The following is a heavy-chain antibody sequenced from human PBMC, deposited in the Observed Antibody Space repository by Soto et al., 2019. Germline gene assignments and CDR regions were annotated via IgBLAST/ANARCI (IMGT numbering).Heavy chain of an antibody. V-gene: IGHV3-48*03. CDR3: ASIPRRYCSGGSCYSAP. J-gene: IGHJ5*02. CDR2: ISSSGSTI. Sequence: PGGSLRLSCAASGFTFSSYEMNWVRQAPGKGLEWVSYISSSGSTIYYADSVKGRFTISRDNAKNSLYLQMNSLRAEDTAVYYCASIPRRYCSGGSCYSAPWGQGTLVTVSS. D-gene: IGHD2-15*01. CDR1: GFTFSSYE.